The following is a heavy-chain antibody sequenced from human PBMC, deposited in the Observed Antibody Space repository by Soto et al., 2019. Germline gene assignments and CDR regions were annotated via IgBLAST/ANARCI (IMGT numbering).Heavy chain of an antibody. CDR1: GGSISSGGYY. CDR3: AGGLIH. V-gene: IGHV4-31*03. CDR2: IYYSGST. J-gene: IGHJ4*02. Sequence: QVQLQESGPGLVKPSQTLSLTCTVSGGSISSGGYYWSWIRQHPGKGLEWIGYIYYSGSTYYNPSLKSRVTIAVDTSKNLFAQKLSSLTGANAAVYYCAGGLIHWGQGTLVTVSS.